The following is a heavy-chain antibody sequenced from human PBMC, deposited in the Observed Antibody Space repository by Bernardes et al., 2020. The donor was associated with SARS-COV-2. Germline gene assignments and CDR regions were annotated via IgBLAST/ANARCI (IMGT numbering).Heavy chain of an antibody. CDR3: ASGPYDHDGTAYSAIDY. CDR1: AFTVRNDY. J-gene: IGHJ4*02. CDR2: IYSGGNT. V-gene: IGHV3-53*04. Sequence: GGSLRLSCAASAFTVRNDYMSWLRKTPGKGLEWVSVIYSGGNTYYTDSVKGRFTISRHISENTLYLHMNSLRSEDTAVYYCASGPYDHDGTAYSAIDYWGQGILVTVSS. D-gene: IGHD3-22*01.